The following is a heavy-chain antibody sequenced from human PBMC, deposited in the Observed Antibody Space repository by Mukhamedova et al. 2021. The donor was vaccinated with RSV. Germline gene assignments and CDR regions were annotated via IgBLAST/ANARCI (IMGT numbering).Heavy chain of an antibody. Sequence: GISWNSGSIGYADSVRGRFIISRDNAKNSLYLEMNSRRAEDTALYYCAKDRRAAARTGPFEYWGQGTLVTVST. J-gene: IGHJ4*02. CDR3: AKDRRAAARTGPFEY. V-gene: IGHV3-9*01. CDR2: ISWNSGSI. D-gene: IGHD6-13*01.